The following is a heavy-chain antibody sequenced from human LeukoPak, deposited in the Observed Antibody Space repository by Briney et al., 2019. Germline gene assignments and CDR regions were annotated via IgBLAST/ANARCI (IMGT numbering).Heavy chain of an antibody. CDR1: GFKFSDHY. CDR2: SRNKASSYTT. CDR3: AKVLSQGYPNSWTNWFDS. Sequence: PGGSLRLSCAASGFKFSDHYIDWVRQAPGKGLEWAGRSRNKASSYTTEYAASVEGRFTISRDVSESSLYLQMNSLRTEDTAVYSCAKVLSQGYPNSWTNWFDSWGQGALVTVSS. D-gene: IGHD6-13*01. V-gene: IGHV3-72*01. J-gene: IGHJ5*01.